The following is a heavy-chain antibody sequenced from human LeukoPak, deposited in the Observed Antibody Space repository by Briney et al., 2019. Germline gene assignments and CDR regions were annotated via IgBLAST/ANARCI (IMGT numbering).Heavy chain of an antibody. J-gene: IGHJ6*03. CDR2: IYYSGST. V-gene: IGHV4-31*03. Sequence: SETLSLTCTVSGGSISSGGYYWSWIRQHPGKGLEWIGYIYYSGSTYYNPSLKSRVTISVDTSKNQFSLKLSSVTAADTAVYYCARVRTVYCYMDVWGKGTTVTVSS. D-gene: IGHD4-17*01. CDR3: ARVRTVYCYMDV. CDR1: GGSISSGGYY.